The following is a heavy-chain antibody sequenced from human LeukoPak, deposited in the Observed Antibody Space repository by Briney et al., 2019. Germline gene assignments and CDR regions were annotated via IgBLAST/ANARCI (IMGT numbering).Heavy chain of an antibody. V-gene: IGHV1-18*01. CDR1: GYTFTDFG. Sequence: ASVKVSCKPSGYTFTDFGINWGRQAPGQGLEWMGRFTTYNGNTNYVQKVQGRVTMTTDTSTTTAYFEVTSLRSDDTAVYYCARDSSDFYYVHRGQATLVTVSS. CDR2: FTTYNGNT. CDR3: ARDSSDFYYVH. D-gene: IGHD3-22*01. J-gene: IGHJ4*02.